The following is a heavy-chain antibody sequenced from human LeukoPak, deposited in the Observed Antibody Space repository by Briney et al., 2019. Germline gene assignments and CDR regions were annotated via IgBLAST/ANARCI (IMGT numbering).Heavy chain of an antibody. CDR2: IKQDGSEK. J-gene: IGHJ4*02. V-gene: IGHV3-7*04. CDR1: GXSFSTYW. D-gene: IGHD6-19*01. CDR3: ARAWSYSTGWYNY. Sequence: GGSLRLSCAASGXSFSTYWMSWVRQAPGKGLEWVANIKQDGSEKYYVDSVKGRFTISRDNAMNSLYLQMNSLRVEDTAVYYCARAWSYSTGWYNYWGQGTLVTVSS.